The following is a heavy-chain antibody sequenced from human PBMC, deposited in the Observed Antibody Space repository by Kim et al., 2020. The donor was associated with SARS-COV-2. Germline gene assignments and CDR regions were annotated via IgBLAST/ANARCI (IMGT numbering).Heavy chain of an antibody. V-gene: IGHV4-31*11. CDR2: IYYSGST. D-gene: IGHD1-26*01. Sequence: SETLSLTCGVSGGSLSSVNYYWTWIRQHPGKGLEWIGYIYYSGSTYYNPSLRSRVTVSMDTSKNQFSLRLTSVTAADTAIYYCAKARWVERQTFWFDPWGQGTLVTVS. CDR3: AKARWVERQTFWFDP. J-gene: IGHJ5*02. CDR1: GGSLSSVNYY.